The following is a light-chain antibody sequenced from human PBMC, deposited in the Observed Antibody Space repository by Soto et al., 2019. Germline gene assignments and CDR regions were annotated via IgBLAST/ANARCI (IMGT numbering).Light chain of an antibody. CDR1: QSISAW. CDR2: DAS. Sequence: DIQMTQSPSILPASVGDRVTITCRASQSISAWLAWYQQKPGKAPKLLIYDASSLESGVPSRFSASGSGTEFTLTISSLQPDDFATYYCQQYNSYSWTFGQGTKVEI. J-gene: IGKJ1*01. CDR3: QQYNSYSWT. V-gene: IGKV1-5*01.